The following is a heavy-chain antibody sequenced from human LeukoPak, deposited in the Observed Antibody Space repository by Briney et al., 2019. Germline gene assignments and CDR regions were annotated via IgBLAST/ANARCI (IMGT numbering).Heavy chain of an antibody. D-gene: IGHD3-9*01. CDR1: GFTFSDYY. CDR2: ISTSTSYT. Sequence: GGSLRLSCAASGFTFSDYYMGWIRQPPWKGLEWVSYISTSTSYTNYADSVKGRFSISRDNAKNSLSLQMNSLRAEDTALYYCARARLATGYYFDCWGQGTLVTVSS. CDR3: ARARLATGYYFDC. J-gene: IGHJ4*02. V-gene: IGHV3-11*05.